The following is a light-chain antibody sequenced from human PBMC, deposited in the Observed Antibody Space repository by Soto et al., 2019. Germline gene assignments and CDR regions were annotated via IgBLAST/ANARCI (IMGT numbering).Light chain of an antibody. J-gene: IGKJ1*01. CDR3: QQRSNWPPWT. CDR1: QSVSSY. CDR2: DAS. V-gene: IGKV3-11*01. Sequence: EIVLTQSPATLSLSPGERATLSCRASQSVSSYLAWYQQKPGQAPRLLIYDASNRATGIPARFSGSGSGTAFTLTISSLEPEDFGVYYCQQRSNWPPWTFGQGTKVEIK.